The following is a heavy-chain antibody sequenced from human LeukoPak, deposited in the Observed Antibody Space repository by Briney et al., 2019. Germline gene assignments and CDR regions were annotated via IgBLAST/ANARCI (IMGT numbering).Heavy chain of an antibody. J-gene: IGHJ5*02. D-gene: IGHD3-10*01. V-gene: IGHV3-23*01. Sequence: PGGSLRLSCAASGFTFSSYAMSWVRQAPGKGLEWVSAISGSGGSTYYADSVKGRFTISRDNSKNTLYLQMNSLRAEDTAVYYCAKDRPRLLWFGELLSNWLDPWGQGTLVTVSS. CDR3: AKDRPRLLWFGELLSNWLDP. CDR1: GFTFSSYA. CDR2: ISGSGGST.